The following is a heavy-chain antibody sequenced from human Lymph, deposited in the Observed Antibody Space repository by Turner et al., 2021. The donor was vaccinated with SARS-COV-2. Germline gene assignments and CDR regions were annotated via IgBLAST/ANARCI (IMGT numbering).Heavy chain of an antibody. J-gene: IGHJ4*02. D-gene: IGHD1-1*01. CDR2: SSGSVGST. CDR1: GFTFSSYA. Sequence: EVQLLESGGGLVQPGGSLRLSCAASGFTFSSYAMSWVRQAPGKVLEWVSTSSGSVGSTYYAGSVKGRFTISRDNSKNTRYMQMNSLRAEETGAYYCAKDPNWYVLAAVDYWGQGTLVTVSS. V-gene: IGHV3-23*01. CDR3: AKDPNWYVLAAVDY.